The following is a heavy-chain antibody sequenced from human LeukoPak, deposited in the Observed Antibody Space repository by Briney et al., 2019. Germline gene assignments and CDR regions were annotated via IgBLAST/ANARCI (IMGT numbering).Heavy chain of an antibody. Sequence: SVKVSCKASGGTFSSYAISWVRQAPGQGLEWMGGIIPIFGTANYAQKFQGRVTITTDESTSTAYMELSSLRSEDTAVYYCARCYCSSTSCYSPMDVWGQGTTVTVSS. J-gene: IGHJ6*02. CDR1: GGTFSSYA. CDR3: ARCYCSSTSCYSPMDV. V-gene: IGHV1-69*05. CDR2: IIPIFGTA. D-gene: IGHD2-2*01.